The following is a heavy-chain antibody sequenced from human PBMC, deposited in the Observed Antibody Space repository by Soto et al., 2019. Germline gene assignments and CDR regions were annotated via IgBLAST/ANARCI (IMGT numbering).Heavy chain of an antibody. CDR2: ISYDGNTR. CDR1: GLTFSSYV. J-gene: IGHJ4*02. D-gene: IGHD3-9*01. CDR3: ARAREAGSYHEGIDY. V-gene: IGHV3-30*09. Sequence: QVHLVESGGGVAQPGRSPRLSCAASGLTFSSYVMHWVRLTPGKGLEWVAVISYDGNTRYYADSVKGRFAISRDNSNSTLYLQMNSLRVEDTAVYYCARAREAGSYHEGIDYWGQGTLVTVSS.